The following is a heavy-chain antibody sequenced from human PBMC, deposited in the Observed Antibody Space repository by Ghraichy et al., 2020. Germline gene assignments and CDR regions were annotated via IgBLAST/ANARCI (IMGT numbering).Heavy chain of an antibody. D-gene: IGHD6-13*01. Sequence: ASVKVSCRTSGYSFTTSTIHWVRQAPGQRLEWMEWIIAGNGNTKYSQNFQGRVTITRDISASTAYMEVSSLRSEDTAVYYCARDHNSSWFLLKSWGQGTLVTVSA. CDR3: ARDHNSSWFLLKS. CDR2: IIAGNGNT. CDR1: GYSFTTST. J-gene: IGHJ5*02. V-gene: IGHV1-3*01.